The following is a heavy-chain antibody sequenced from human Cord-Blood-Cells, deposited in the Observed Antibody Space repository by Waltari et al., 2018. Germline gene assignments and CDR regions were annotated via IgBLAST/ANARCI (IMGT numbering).Heavy chain of an antibody. CDR2: IYPGDSDT. J-gene: IGHJ2*01. V-gene: IGHV5-51*01. CDR3: ARRRYCGGDCYSHYWYFDL. Sequence: EVQLVQSGAEVKKPGESLKISCKGSGYSFPSYWIGWVRQMPGNGLVWMGIIYPGDSDTRYSPSFQGQVTISADKSISTAYLQWSSLKASDTAMYYCARRRYCGGDCYSHYWYFDLWGRGTLVTVSS. D-gene: IGHD2-21*02. CDR1: GYSFPSYW.